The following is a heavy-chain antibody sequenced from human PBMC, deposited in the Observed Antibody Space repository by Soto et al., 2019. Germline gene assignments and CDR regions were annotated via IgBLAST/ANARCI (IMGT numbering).Heavy chain of an antibody. CDR3: AKDISTGPDAFVI. CDR2: ISWNSGSI. CDR1: GFTFADYA. D-gene: IGHD1-1*01. Sequence: LRLSCAASGFTFADYAMHWVRQAPGKGLEWVSGISWNSGSIGYADSVKGRFTISRDNAKNSLYLQMNSLRAEDTALYYCAKDISTGPDAFVIWDPGTMLTV. V-gene: IGHV3-9*01. J-gene: IGHJ3*02.